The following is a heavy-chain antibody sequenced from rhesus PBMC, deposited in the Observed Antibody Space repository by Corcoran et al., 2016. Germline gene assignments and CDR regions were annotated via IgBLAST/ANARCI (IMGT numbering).Heavy chain of an antibody. Sequence: QVQLQESGPGLVKPSETLSLTCAVSGASINTYWWNWIRQPHGKGRQWVGEINGKSANPTDNPPLESRVTISTDASKNQFSLKLTSVTAADAAVYYCAREGGGFDFWGQGVPVTVSS. J-gene: IGHJ4*01. CDR2: INGKSANP. CDR1: GASINTYW. D-gene: IGHD1-44*02. V-gene: IGHV4-80*01. CDR3: AREGGGFDF.